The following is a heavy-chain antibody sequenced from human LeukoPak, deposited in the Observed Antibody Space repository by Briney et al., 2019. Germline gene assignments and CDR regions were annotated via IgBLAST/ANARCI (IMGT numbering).Heavy chain of an antibody. J-gene: IGHJ4*02. CDR3: ARGGYDFWSGYSKPHYFDY. D-gene: IGHD3-3*01. CDR2: ICGRGKTI. V-gene: IGHV3-48*03. Sequence: GGSLRLSCAASGFTFSGHEMDWVRQAPGKGLEWISYICGRGKTIYYADSVKGRFTISRDNAENLVYLQMNSLRAEDTAVYYCARGGYDFWSGYSKPHYFDYWGQGTLVTVSS. CDR1: GFTFSGHE.